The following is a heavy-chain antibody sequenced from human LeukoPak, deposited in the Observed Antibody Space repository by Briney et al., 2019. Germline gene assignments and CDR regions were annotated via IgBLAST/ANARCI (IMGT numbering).Heavy chain of an antibody. Sequence: SETLSPTCTVSGGSISRSDYYWGWIRQPPGKGLEWIGSIFYSGSTYFNASLKSRVTISVDTSKNQFSLKMTSVTAADTAVYYCARNRDGYNSFDYWGQGTLVTVSS. CDR3: ARNRDGYNSFDY. J-gene: IGHJ4*02. CDR2: IFYSGST. V-gene: IGHV4-39*07. D-gene: IGHD5-24*01. CDR1: GGSISRSDYY.